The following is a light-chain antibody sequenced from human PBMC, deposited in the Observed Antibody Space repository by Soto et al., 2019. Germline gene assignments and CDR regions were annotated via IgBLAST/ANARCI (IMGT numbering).Light chain of an antibody. J-gene: IGLJ1*01. CDR2: GVT. V-gene: IGLV2-8*01. Sequence: QSVLTQPPSASESPGQSVTISCTGTSSDVGGYNYVSWYQHHPGKAPKLMIYGVTKRPSGVPDCFSGSKSGNTASLTVSGLQAEDEADYYCSSYAGSNTYVFGTGTKVTVL. CDR3: SSYAGSNTYV. CDR1: SSDVGGYNY.